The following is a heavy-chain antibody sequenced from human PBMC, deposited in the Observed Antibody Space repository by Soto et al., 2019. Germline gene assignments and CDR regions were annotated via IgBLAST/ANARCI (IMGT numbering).Heavy chain of an antibody. D-gene: IGHD3-22*01. CDR3: ARDLPPFYYYDSSGYSY. CDR2: INPNSGGT. CDR1: GYTCTVYY. Sequence: ASVKVSCKASGYTCTVYYMHWVLQSPVQWREWMGWINPNSGGTNYAQKFQGRVTMTRDTSISTAYMELSRLRSDDTAVYYCARDLPPFYYYDSSGYSYWGQGTLVTVSS. V-gene: IGHV1-2*02. J-gene: IGHJ4*02.